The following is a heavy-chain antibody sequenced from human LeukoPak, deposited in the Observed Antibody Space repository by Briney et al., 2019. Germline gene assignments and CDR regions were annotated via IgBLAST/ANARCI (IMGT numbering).Heavy chain of an antibody. CDR3: AREGYCSGGSCYSGNERVLDY. D-gene: IGHD2-15*01. J-gene: IGHJ4*02. V-gene: IGHV4-34*01. CDR1: GGSFSGYY. Sequence: SETLSLTCAVYGGSFSGYYWSSIRQPPGKGLEWIGEINHSGSTNYNPSLKSRVTISVDTSKNQFSLKLSSVTAADTAVYYCAREGYCSGGSCYSGNERVLDYWSQGTLVTVSS. CDR2: INHSGST.